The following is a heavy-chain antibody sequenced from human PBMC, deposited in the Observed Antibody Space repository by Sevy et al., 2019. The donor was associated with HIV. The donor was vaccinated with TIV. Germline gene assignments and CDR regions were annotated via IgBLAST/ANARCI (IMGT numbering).Heavy chain of an antibody. CDR2: IYYSGST. J-gene: IGHJ6*02. CDR3: ARVNGGYTLYYYYGMDV. CDR1: GGSVSSGSYY. D-gene: IGHD5-12*01. V-gene: IGHV4-61*01. Sequence: SETLSLTCTVSGGSVSSGSYYWSWIRQPPGKGLEWIGYIYYSGSTNYNPSLKSRVTISVDTSKNQFSLKLSSVIAADTAVYYCARVNGGYTLYYYYGMDVWGQGTTVTVSS.